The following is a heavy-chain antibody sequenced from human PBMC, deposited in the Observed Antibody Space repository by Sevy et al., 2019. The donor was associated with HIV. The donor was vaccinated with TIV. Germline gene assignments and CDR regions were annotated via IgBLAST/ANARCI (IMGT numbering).Heavy chain of an antibody. D-gene: IGHD3-3*01. J-gene: IGHJ4*02. Sequence: GGSLRLSCAASGFTFSDYYMSWIRQAPGKGLEWVSYISSSSSYTNYADSVKGRFTISRDNAKNSLYLQMNSLRAEETAVYYCARVRRNDFWSGYYFDFDYWGQGTLVTVSS. CDR2: ISSSSSYT. V-gene: IGHV3-11*06. CDR3: ARVRRNDFWSGYYFDFDY. CDR1: GFTFSDYY.